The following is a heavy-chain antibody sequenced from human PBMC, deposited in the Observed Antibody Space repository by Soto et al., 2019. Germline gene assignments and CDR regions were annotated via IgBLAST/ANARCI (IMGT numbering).Heavy chain of an antibody. CDR3: ARARAQTTVTTGQYHFDY. CDR1: GHTFISYD. Sequence: GASVKVSCKASGHTFISYDINWVRQATGQGLEWMGWMNPNSGNTGYAQKFQGRVTMTRNTSISTAYMELSSLRSEDTAVYYCARARAQTTVTTGQYHFDYWGQGTLVTVSS. D-gene: IGHD4-17*01. CDR2: MNPNSGNT. J-gene: IGHJ4*02. V-gene: IGHV1-8*01.